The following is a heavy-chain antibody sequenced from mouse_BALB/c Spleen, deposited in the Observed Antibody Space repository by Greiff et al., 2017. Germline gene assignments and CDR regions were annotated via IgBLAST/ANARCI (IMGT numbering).Heavy chain of an antibody. CDR1: GFTFSSYA. D-gene: IGHD2-4*01. CDR2: ISSGGST. CDR3: ARGGGLPSFAY. Sequence: EVKLVESGGGLVKPGGSLKLSCAASGFTFSSYAMSWVRQTPEKRLEWVASISSGGSTYYPDSVKGRFTISRDNARNILYLQMSSLRSEDTAMYYCARGGGLPSFAYWGQGTLVTVSA. V-gene: IGHV5-6-5*01. J-gene: IGHJ3*01.